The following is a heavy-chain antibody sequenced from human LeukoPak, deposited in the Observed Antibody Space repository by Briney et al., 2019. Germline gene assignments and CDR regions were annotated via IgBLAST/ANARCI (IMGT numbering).Heavy chain of an antibody. J-gene: IGHJ3*02. CDR1: GFTFRDYY. CDR2: INGDGSST. Sequence: GGSLRLSCAASGFTFRDYYMHWVRQAPGKGLVWVSRINGDGSSTNYADSVKGRFTISRDNAKNSLYLQMNSLRAEDTAVYYCARDGGSTMIVVGAFDIWGQGTMVTVSS. CDR3: ARDGGSTMIVVGAFDI. V-gene: IGHV3-74*01. D-gene: IGHD3-22*01.